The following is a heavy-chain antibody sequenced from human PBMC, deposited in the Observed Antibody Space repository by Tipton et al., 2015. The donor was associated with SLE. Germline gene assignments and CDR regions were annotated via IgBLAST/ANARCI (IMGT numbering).Heavy chain of an antibody. D-gene: IGHD2-21*02. J-gene: IGHJ2*01. CDR2: IYYSGST. CDR1: GGSFSGYY. V-gene: IGHV4-34*01. Sequence: TLSLTCAVYGGSFSGYYWSWIRQPPGTGLEWIGSIYYSGSTYYNPSLKSRVTIAVDTSKNQCSLKLSSVTAADTAVYYCAREHIVVVTSGYLDLWGRGTLVAVSA. CDR3: AREHIVVVTSGYLDL.